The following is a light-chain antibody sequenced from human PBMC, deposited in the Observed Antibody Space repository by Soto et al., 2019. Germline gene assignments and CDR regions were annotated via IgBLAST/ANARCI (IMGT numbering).Light chain of an antibody. Sequence: QSALTQPASVSGSPGQSITISCTGNSSDVGGYNYVSWYQQYPGKAPKLMIYEVSNRPSGVSNRFSGSKSGNTASLTISGLQAEDEADYYCSSYTSSSTLVFGGGTKLTVL. CDR1: SSDVGGYNY. V-gene: IGLV2-14*01. CDR3: SSYTSSSTLV. CDR2: EVS. J-gene: IGLJ2*01.